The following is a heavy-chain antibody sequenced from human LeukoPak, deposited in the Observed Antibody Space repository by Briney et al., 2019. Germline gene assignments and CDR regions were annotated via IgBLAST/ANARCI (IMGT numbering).Heavy chain of an antibody. CDR2: IYDSGST. V-gene: IGHV4-39*07. CDR3: ARASTVTTPDDAFDI. D-gene: IGHD4-17*01. J-gene: IGHJ3*02. CDR1: GGSIRSSYYY. Sequence: SETLSLTCTVSGGSIRSSYYYWGWIRQPPGKGLEWIGSIYDSGSTYYNPSLKSRVTISVDTSKNQFSLKLSSVTAADTAVYYCARASTVTTPDDAFDIWGQGTMVTVSS.